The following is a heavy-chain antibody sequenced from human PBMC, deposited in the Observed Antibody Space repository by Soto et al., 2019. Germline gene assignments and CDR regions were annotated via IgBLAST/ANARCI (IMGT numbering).Heavy chain of an antibody. V-gene: IGHV4-61*01. J-gene: IGHJ5*02. Sequence: PXETLSLTFTVSGGSVSSGSFYWGWVRQPPGKRLEWIGYIYYIGRTNYNPSLKSRVTMSVDTSKNQFSLRLTSMTTAATAVYYCANLLGAGGWFDPWGQGTLVTVSS. D-gene: IGHD3-16*01. CDR1: GGSVSSGSFY. CDR2: IYYIGRT. CDR3: ANLLGAGGWFDP.